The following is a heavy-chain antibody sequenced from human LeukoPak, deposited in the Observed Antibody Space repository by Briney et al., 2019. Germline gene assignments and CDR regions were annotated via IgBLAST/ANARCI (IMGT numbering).Heavy chain of an antibody. CDR3: VRDNAYTFDY. CDR1: GFKFNSYW. V-gene: IGHV3-74*01. CDR2: INTHGNTA. J-gene: IGHJ4*01. D-gene: IGHD5-24*01. Sequence: GGSLRLSCAVSGFKFNSYWMNWVRQVPGKGLVWVAHINTHGNTANYADSVKGRFTISRDNAKSTLYLQMNSLRAEDTAIYYCVRDNAYTFDYWGHGALVTVSS.